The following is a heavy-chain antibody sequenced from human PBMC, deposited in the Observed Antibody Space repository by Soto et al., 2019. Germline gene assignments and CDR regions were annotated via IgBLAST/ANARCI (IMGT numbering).Heavy chain of an antibody. CDR3: VRTSLVVAAATREDY. Sequence: EVQLVESGGGLVQPGESLRLSCAASGFTFSSYWMHWVRQAPGKGLVWVSRINSDGSSTSYAGSVKGRLTISRDNAKNTLYLPVNSLRAEDTAVYYCVRTSLVVAAATREDYWGQGNLVPVSS. CDR2: INSDGSST. V-gene: IGHV3-74*01. CDR1: GFTFSSYW. D-gene: IGHD2-15*01. J-gene: IGHJ4*02.